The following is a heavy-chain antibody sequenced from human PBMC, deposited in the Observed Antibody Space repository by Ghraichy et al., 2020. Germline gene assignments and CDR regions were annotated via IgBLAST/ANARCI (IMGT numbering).Heavy chain of an antibody. V-gene: IGHV4-39*01. CDR3: ARNEGSSSSSYYGMDV. CDR2: IYYSGST. CDR1: GGSISSSSYY. Sequence: SETLSLTCTVSGGSISSSSYYWGWIRQPPGKGLEWIGSIYYSGSTYYNPSLKSRVTISVDTSKNQFSLKLSSVTAADTAVYYCARNEGSSSSSYYGMDVWGQGTTVTVSS. D-gene: IGHD6-6*01. J-gene: IGHJ6*02.